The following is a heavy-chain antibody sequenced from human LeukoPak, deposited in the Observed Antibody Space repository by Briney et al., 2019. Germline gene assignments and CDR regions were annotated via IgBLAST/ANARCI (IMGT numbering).Heavy chain of an antibody. CDR2: IYSGGST. D-gene: IGHD3-9*01. CDR1: GFTVSSNY. CDR3: ASQYYDILTGYYKEGAFDI. J-gene: IGHJ3*02. V-gene: IGHV3-53*01. Sequence: GGSLRLSCAASGFTVSSNYMSWVRQAPGKGLEWVSVIYSGGSTYYADSVKGRFTISRDNSKNTLYLQMNSLRAEDTAVYYCASQYYDILTGYYKEGAFDIWGQGTMVTVSS.